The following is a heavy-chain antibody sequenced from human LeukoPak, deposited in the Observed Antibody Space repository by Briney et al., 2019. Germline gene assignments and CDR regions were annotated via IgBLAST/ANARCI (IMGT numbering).Heavy chain of an antibody. Sequence: GGSLRLSCAASGFTFSSYGMHWVRQAPGKGLEWVAVNKYYADSVKGRFTISRANAKNSLYLQMNSLRAEDTAVYYCARGGSYYASDYWGQGTLVTVSS. J-gene: IGHJ4*02. D-gene: IGHD1-26*01. CDR3: ARGGSYYASDY. CDR2: NK. V-gene: IGHV3-33*08. CDR1: GFTFSSYG.